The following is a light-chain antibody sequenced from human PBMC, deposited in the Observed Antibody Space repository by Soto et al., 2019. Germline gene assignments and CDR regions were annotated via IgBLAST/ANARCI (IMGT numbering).Light chain of an antibody. CDR2: DAS. Sequence: EIVLPQSQAALSLSPGGRATLSCRVSQSINIYLAWYQQKLGQAPRLLIYDASIRATGIPARFSGSGSGTDFTLTISSLEPEDFGVYYGQQHYSWPLTFGGGTKVEIK. J-gene: IGKJ4*01. CDR1: QSINIY. CDR3: QQHYSWPLT. V-gene: IGKV3-11*01.